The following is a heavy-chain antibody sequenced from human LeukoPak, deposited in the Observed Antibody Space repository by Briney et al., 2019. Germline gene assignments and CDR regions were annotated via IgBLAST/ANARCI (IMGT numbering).Heavy chain of an antibody. Sequence: ASVKVSCKASGGTFSSYAISWVRQAPGQGLEWIGGIIPIFGTANYAQKFQGRVTITADESTSTAYMELSSLRSEDTAVYYCAGYGSGIENYYYYYMDVWGKGTTVTVSS. D-gene: IGHD3-10*01. CDR3: AGYGSGIENYYYYYMDV. J-gene: IGHJ6*03. V-gene: IGHV1-69*13. CDR2: IIPIFGTA. CDR1: GGTFSSYA.